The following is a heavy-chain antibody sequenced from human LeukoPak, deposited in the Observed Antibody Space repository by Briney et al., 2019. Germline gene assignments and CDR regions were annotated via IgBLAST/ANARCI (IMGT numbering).Heavy chain of an antibody. J-gene: IGHJ4*02. D-gene: IGHD1-1*01. CDR1: GFTFSDYY. V-gene: IGHV3-11*04. CDR3: ARDRTTDDY. CDR2: ITTSGDTT. Sequence: GGSLRLSYAASGFTFSDYYMSWIRQAPGKGLEWVSYITTSGDTTYYVDSVKGRFTLSRDNAKNSLYLQMNSLRAEDTAVYYCARDRTTDDYWGQGTLVTVSS.